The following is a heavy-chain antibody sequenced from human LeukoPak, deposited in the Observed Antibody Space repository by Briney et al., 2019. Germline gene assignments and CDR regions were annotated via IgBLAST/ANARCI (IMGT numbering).Heavy chain of an antibody. Sequence: ASVKVSCKASGGTFSSYAISWVGQAPGQGLDWRGGIIPPLGIANNAQKFQGRVTITADKSTSTAYMELVSLRSEDTAADYCARNPVPAAPFDYWGQGTLVTVSS. V-gene: IGHV1-69*10. CDR2: IIPPLGIA. CDR1: GGTFSSYA. J-gene: IGHJ4*02. D-gene: IGHD2-2*01. CDR3: ARNPVPAAPFDY.